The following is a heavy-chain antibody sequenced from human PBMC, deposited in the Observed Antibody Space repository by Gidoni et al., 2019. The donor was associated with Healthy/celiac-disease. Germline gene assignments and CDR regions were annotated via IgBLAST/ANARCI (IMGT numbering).Heavy chain of an antibody. CDR1: GFTFISYE. D-gene: IGHD2-2*01. V-gene: IGHV3-48*03. CDR2: ISSSGSTI. Sequence: EVQLVESGGGLVQPGGSLRLSCSASGFTFISYEMNWVRQAPGKGLEWVSYISSSGSTIYYADSVKGRFTISRDNAKNSLYLQMNSLRAEDTAVYYCARGADIVVVPAAIIGAYYFDYWGQGTLVTVSS. J-gene: IGHJ4*02. CDR3: ARGADIVVVPAAIIGAYYFDY.